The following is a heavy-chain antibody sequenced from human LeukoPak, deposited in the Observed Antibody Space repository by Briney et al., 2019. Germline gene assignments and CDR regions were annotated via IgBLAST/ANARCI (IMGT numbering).Heavy chain of an antibody. CDR3: ARAGRVGADFDY. D-gene: IGHD1-26*01. J-gene: IGHJ4*02. V-gene: IGHV4-59*08. Sequence: SEALSLTCTVSGGSISSYYWTWIRQPPGKGLEWIGYIYYSGSTYYNPSLKSRVTISVDTSKNQFSLKLSSVTAADTAVYYYARAGRVGADFDYWGQGTLVTVSS. CDR2: IYYSGST. CDR1: GGSISSYY.